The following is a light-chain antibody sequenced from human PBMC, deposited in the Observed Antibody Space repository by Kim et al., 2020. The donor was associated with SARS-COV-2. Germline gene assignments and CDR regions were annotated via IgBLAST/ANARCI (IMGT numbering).Light chain of an antibody. CDR3: GADHGSGSNFVYV. Sequence: ELTQPPSASASLGASVTLTCTLSSGYSNYKVDWYQQRPGKGPRFVMRVGTGGIVGSKGDGFPDRFSVLGSGLNRYLTIKNIQEEDESDYHCGADHGSGSNFVYVFGTGTKVTGL. J-gene: IGLJ1*01. CDR1: SGYSNYK. V-gene: IGLV9-49*01. CDR2: VGTGGIVG.